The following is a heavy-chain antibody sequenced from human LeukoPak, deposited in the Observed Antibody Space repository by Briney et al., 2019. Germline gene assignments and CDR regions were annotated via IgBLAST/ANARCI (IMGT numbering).Heavy chain of an antibody. D-gene: IGHD2-15*01. Sequence: PGGSLRLSCAASGLTFSSYAMHWVRQAPGTGLEWVAVISYDGSNKYYADSVKGRFTISRDNSKNTLYLQMNSLRAEDTAVYYCARWETYCSGGSCYDAFDIWGQGTMVTVSS. CDR1: GLTFSSYA. CDR3: ARWETYCSGGSCYDAFDI. J-gene: IGHJ3*02. V-gene: IGHV3-30*04. CDR2: ISYDGSNK.